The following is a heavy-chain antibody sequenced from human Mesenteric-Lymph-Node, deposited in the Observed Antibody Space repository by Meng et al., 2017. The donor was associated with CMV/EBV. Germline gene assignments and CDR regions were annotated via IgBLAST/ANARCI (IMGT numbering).Heavy chain of an antibody. D-gene: IGHD5-12*01. CDR3: ARVGSGYDLGSSDY. J-gene: IGHJ4*02. V-gene: IGHV7-4-1*02. CDR2: INTNTGNP. Sequence: SGYTFTSYAMTWVRQAPGQGLEWMGWINTNTGNPTYAQGFTGRFIFSLDTSVSTAYLQISSLKAEDTAVYYCARVGSGYDLGSSDYWGQGTLVTVSS. CDR1: GYTFTSYA.